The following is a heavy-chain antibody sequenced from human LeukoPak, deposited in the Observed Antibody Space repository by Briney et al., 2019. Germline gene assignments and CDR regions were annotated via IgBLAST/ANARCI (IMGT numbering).Heavy chain of an antibody. CDR2: IKSKTDGGTT. V-gene: IGHV3-15*01. D-gene: IGHD2-15*01. CDR1: DFTFSSAW. J-gene: IGHJ4*02. CDR3: ATDGRLSSHY. Sequence: GGSLRLSCAASDFTFSSAWMSWVRQAPGKGLKWVGLIKSKTDGGTTDYAAPVKGRFTISRDDSKNTLYLQMNSLKTEDTAVYYCATDGRLSSHYWGQGTLVTVSS.